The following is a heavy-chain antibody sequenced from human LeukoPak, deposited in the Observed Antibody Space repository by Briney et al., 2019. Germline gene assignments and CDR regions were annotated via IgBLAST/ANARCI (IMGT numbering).Heavy chain of an antibody. J-gene: IGHJ4*02. CDR1: GYTFAKYA. D-gene: IGHD6-13*01. CDR3: ARVTRGEAAAGILY. Sequence: ASVKVSCKASGYTFAKYAIHWVRQAPGQRLEWMGWINAGNGNTRYSQKFQGGVTITRDTSASTAYMELSSLRSDDTAVYYCARVTRGEAAAGILYWGQGTLVTVSS. V-gene: IGHV1-3*01. CDR2: INAGNGNT.